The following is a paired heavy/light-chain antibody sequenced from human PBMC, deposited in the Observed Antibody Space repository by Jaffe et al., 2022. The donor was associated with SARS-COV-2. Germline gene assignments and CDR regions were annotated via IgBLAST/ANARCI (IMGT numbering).Light chain of an antibody. CDR1: QSIDKW. Sequence: DIQMTQSPSTLSASVGDRVTITCRASQSIDKWLAWYQQKPGKAPKLLIYKASNLESGVPSRFSGGGSGTEFTLTISSLQPDDFATYYCQQYNDYSERTFGQGTNLQIK. CDR3: QQYNDYSERT. V-gene: IGKV1-5*03. J-gene: IGKJ2*01. CDR2: KAS.
Heavy chain of an antibody. V-gene: IGHV3-30*04. CDR2: ISSDGSEN. CDR3: ARRGEIKEMGTINPVYLDY. CDR1: GFTFSTYA. J-gene: IGHJ4*02. D-gene: IGHD1-1*01. Sequence: QVDLVESGGGVVQPGRSLRLSCAASGFTFSTYAMHWVRQAPGKGLEWVAVISSDGSENYYADSVRGRFTVSRDNSKNTLYLLMNSLRPEDTALYYCARRGEIKEMGTINPVYLDYWGQGTLVSVSS.